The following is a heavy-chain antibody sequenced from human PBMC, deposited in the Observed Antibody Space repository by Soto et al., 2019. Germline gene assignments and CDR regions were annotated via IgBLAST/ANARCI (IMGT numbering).Heavy chain of an antibody. CDR3: ARKESSSWSLLYCGMDV. J-gene: IGHJ6*02. CDR2: VYYSDGT. V-gene: IGHV4-59*01. Sequence: PSETLSLTCTVTGGSIGSYYWSWIRQSPGRGLEWIGCVYYSDGTNYNPSLKSRATMSMDKSNNQFSLRLRSVTAADTAVYYCARKESSSWSLLYCGMDVRGQAPTVTVSS. D-gene: IGHD6-13*01. CDR1: GGSIGSYY.